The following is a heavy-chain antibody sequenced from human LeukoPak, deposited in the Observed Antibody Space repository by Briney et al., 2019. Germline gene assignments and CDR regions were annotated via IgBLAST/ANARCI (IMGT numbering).Heavy chain of an antibody. CDR1: GFTFSNYG. Sequence: GSLRLSCAASGFTFSNYGMHWVRQTPGQGLEWVAVIWSDGSKTDYAHSVEGRFTISRDNSKSTLYLQMNSLRAEDTAVYYCAKDASGPYSSLFDPWGQGTLVIVSS. CDR2: IWSDGSKT. V-gene: IGHV3-33*06. D-gene: IGHD6-19*01. CDR3: AKDASGPYSSLFDP. J-gene: IGHJ5*02.